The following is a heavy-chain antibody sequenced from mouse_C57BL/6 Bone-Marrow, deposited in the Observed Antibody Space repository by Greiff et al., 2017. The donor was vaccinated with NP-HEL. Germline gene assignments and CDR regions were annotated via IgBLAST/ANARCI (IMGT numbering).Heavy chain of an antibody. V-gene: IGHV10-3*01. CDR3: VRDPPYYYGSSYYWYFDV. J-gene: IGHJ1*03. CDR2: IRSKSSNYAT. CDR1: GFTFNTYA. D-gene: IGHD1-1*01. Sequence: DVKLQESGGGLVQPKGSLKLSCAASGFTFNTYAMHWVRQAPGKGLEWVARIRSKSSNYATYYADSVKDRFTISRDDSQSMLYLQMNNLKTEDTAMYYCVRDPPYYYGSSYYWYFDVWGTGTTVTVSS.